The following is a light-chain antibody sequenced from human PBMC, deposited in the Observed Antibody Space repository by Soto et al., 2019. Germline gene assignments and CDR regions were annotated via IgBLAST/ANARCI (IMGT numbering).Light chain of an antibody. Sequence: DIPLTQSPSTLSAYVGDRVTITCRASQSINIWLAWYQQKPGKAPKLLIYDASRLESGVPLRLSGSGSGTEFTLTINSLQPDDSATYYCQQYNSYRTFGQGTKVDIK. CDR3: QQYNSYRT. J-gene: IGKJ1*01. V-gene: IGKV1-5*01. CDR1: QSINIW. CDR2: DAS.